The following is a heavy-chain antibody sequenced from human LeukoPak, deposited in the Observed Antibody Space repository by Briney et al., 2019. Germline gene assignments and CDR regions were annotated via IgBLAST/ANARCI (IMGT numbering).Heavy chain of an antibody. CDR3: AAQYCSGGSCYPRY. Sequence: GGSLRLSXAASGFTFSSYWMHWVRQAPGKGLVWVSRINSDGSSTSYADSVKGRFTISRDNAKNTLYLQMNSLRAEDTAVYYCAAQYCSGGSCYPRYWGQGTLVTVSS. D-gene: IGHD2-15*01. CDR2: INSDGSST. CDR1: GFTFSSYW. V-gene: IGHV3-74*01. J-gene: IGHJ4*02.